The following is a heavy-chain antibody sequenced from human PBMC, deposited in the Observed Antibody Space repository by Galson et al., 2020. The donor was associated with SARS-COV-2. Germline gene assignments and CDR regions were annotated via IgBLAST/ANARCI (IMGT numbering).Heavy chain of an antibody. D-gene: IGHD3-9*01. V-gene: IGHV5-51*01. CDR3: ARQDRRFDWLYLGWFDP. J-gene: IGHJ5*02. Sequence: GESLKISCKGSGYSFTSYWIGWVRQMPGKGLEWMGIIYPGDSDTRYSPSFQGQVTISADKSISTAYLQWSSLKASDTAMYYCARQDRRFDWLYLGWFDPWGQGTLVTVSS. CDR2: IYPGDSDT. CDR1: GYSFTSYW.